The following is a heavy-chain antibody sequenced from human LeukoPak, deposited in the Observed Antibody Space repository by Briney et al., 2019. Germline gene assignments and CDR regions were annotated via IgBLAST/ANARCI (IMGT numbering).Heavy chain of an antibody. J-gene: IGHJ3*02. Sequence: GGSLRLSCAASGFTFSSYGMHWVRQAPGKGLEWVAFIRYDGSNKYYADSVKGRFTISRDNSKNTLYLQMNSLRAEDTAVYYCAKGVRFLEWIGAFDIWGQGTMVTVSS. D-gene: IGHD3-3*01. CDR2: IRYDGSNK. V-gene: IGHV3-30*02. CDR1: GFTFSSYG. CDR3: AKGVRFLEWIGAFDI.